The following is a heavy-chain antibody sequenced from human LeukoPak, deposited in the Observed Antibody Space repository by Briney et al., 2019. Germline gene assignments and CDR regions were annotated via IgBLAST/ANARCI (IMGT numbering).Heavy chain of an antibody. CDR1: GFTFSSYG. V-gene: IGHV3-30*02. CDR3: HFWSGYTRSH. J-gene: IGHJ4*02. CDR2: IRYDGSNK. D-gene: IGHD3-3*02. Sequence: GGSLRLSCAASGFTFSSYGMHWVRQAPGKGLEWVAFIRYDGSNKYYADSVKGRFTISRDNSKNTLYLQMNSLRAEDTAVYYVHFWSGYTRSHWGKGTLVTVSP.